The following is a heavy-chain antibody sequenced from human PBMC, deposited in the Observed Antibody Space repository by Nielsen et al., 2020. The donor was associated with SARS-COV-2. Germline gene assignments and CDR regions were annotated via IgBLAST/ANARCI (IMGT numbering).Heavy chain of an antibody. CDR3: ARVETTVSFDY. CDR1: GFTFSSYA. V-gene: IGHV3-30*04. CDR2: ISYDGSNK. J-gene: IGHJ4*02. Sequence: GESLKISCAASGFTFSSYAMHWVRQAPGKGLEWVAVISYDGSNKYYADSVKGRFTISRDNSKNTLYLQMNSLRAEDTAVYYCARVETTVSFDYWGQGTLVTVSS. D-gene: IGHD4-17*01.